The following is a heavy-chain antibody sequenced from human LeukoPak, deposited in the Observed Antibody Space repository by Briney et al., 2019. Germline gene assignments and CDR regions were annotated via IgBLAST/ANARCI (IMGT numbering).Heavy chain of an antibody. CDR1: GGSISSYY. Sequence: KPSETLSLTCTVSGGSISSYYWGWIRQPPGKGLQWIGYIHYSGSTDYNASLKSRVTTSVDTSKNQFSLKLTSLTAADTAVYYCARENYFDYWGQGTLVTVSS. CDR2: IHYSGST. J-gene: IGHJ4*02. CDR3: ARENYFDY. V-gene: IGHV4-59*01.